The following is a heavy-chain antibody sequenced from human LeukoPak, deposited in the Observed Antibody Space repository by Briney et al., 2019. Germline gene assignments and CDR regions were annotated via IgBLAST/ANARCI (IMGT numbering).Heavy chain of an antibody. CDR2: INPNSGGT. CDR1: GYTFTGYY. D-gene: IGHD2-2*01. V-gene: IGHV1-2*02. CDR3: ARGGWGYQNEVDY. J-gene: IGHJ4*02. Sequence: ASVKVSRKASGYTFTGYYMHWVRQAPGQGLEWMGWINPNSGGTNYAQNFQGRVTLTRDTSISTAYMELSRLRSDDTAVYYCARGGWGYQNEVDYWGPGTLVTVSS.